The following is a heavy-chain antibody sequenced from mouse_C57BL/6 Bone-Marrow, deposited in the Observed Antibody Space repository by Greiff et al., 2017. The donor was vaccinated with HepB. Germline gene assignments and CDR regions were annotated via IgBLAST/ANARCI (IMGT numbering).Heavy chain of an antibody. V-gene: IGHV1-12*01. Sequence: LQQSGAELVRPGASVKISCKASGYTFTSYNIPLVKQTPRQSLELIGAIYPGNGDTSYNQKFKGKATLTVDKSSSTAYMQLSSLTSEDSAVYFCARRWGLDYWGQGTTLTVSS. CDR2: IYPGNGDT. CDR3: ARRWGLDY. J-gene: IGHJ2*01. D-gene: IGHD1-1*02. CDR1: GYTFTSYN.